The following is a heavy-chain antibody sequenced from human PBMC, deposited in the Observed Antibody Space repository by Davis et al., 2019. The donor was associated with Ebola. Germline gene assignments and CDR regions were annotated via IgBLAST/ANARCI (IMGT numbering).Heavy chain of an antibody. V-gene: IGHV3-48*01. D-gene: IGHD6-19*01. CDR2: ISSGRTTL. CDR3: ATTPQYSSGQNKPFDY. J-gene: IGHJ4*02. CDR1: GFSFSRYD. Sequence: GGSLRLSCVASGFSFSRYDMNWVRQAPGKGLEWVSYISSGRTTLKYADSVKGRFAISRDNSKNTLYLQINSLRAEDTAVYYCATTPQYSSGQNKPFDYWGQGTLVTVSS.